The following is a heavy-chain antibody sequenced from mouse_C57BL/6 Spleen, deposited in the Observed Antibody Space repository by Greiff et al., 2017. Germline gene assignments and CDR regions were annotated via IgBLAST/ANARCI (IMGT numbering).Heavy chain of an antibody. CDR2: IWWDDDK. V-gene: IGHV8-8*01. CDR1: GFSLSTFGMG. CDR3: DRIGDYDCICYAMDY. Sequence: QVTLKVSGPGILQPSQTLSLTCSFSGFSLSTFGMGVGWLRQPSGQGLEWLAHIWWDDDKYYDPALKSRLTISKNTSKHQVFLKIDNVDTADTDTYYCDRIGDYDCICYAMDYWGQGTSVTVSS. D-gene: IGHD2-4*01. J-gene: IGHJ4*01.